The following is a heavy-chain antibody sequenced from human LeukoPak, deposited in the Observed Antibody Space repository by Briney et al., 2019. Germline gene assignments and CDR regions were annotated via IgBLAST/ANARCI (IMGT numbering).Heavy chain of an antibody. CDR2: ISSSSSYI. CDR3: ASDLSLGYCSSTSCYTGYYYMDV. J-gene: IGHJ6*03. V-gene: IGHV3-21*01. D-gene: IGHD2-2*02. Sequence: GGSLRLSCAASGFTFSSYSMTWVRQAPGKGLEWVSSISSSSSYIYCADSVKGRFTISRDNAKNSLYLQMNSLRAEDTAVYYCASDLSLGYCSSTSCYTGYYYMDVWGKGTTVTVSS. CDR1: GFTFSSYS.